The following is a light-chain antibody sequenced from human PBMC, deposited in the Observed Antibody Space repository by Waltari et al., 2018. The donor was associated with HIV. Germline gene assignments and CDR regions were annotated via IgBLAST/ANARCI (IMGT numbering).Light chain of an antibody. CDR3: QQFYKIPWT. CDR2: WSS. J-gene: IGKJ1*01. Sequence: DFVMTQSPGSRSVSAGGRAPINCKSTLSVLYDANNKNYLAWYQQKPGQPPRLLLSWSSTRESGVSARFTGSGSGTDFTLTIDNVQSDDAAVYYCQQFYKIPWTFGQGTKVDI. V-gene: IGKV4-1*01. CDR1: LSVLYDANNKNY.